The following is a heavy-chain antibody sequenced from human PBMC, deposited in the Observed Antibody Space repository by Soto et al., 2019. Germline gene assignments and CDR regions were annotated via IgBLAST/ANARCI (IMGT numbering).Heavy chain of an antibody. D-gene: IGHD1-1*01. CDR2: INRSVST. CDR3: ARGRAIPGRARIHT. CDR1: GGSFSGYY. V-gene: IGHV4-34*01. Sequence: SETRSLTGSVYGGSFSGYYRSWIRQPPGKGLEWIGEINRSVSTNYNPSLKRRVTISVNTSKNQFSLKLSSVTAAEPAVYYCARGRAIPGRARIHTLGQGTMLTPSS. J-gene: IGHJ5*02.